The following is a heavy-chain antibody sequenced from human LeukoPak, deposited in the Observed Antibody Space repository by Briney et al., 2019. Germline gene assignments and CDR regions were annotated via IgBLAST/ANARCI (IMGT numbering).Heavy chain of an antibody. CDR3: ARAYQQVYYGMDV. CDR1: GYTLTSYG. Sequence: ASVKVSCKASGYTLTSYGISWVRQAPGQGLEWMGWISAYNGNTNYAQKLQGRVTMTTDTSTSTAYMELGSLRSDDTAVYYCARAYQQVYYGMDVWGQGTTVTVSS. J-gene: IGHJ6*02. V-gene: IGHV1-18*01. D-gene: IGHD6-13*01. CDR2: ISAYNGNT.